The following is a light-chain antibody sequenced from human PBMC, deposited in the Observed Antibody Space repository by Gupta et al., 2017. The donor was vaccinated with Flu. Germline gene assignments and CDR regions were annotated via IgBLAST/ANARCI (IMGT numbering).Light chain of an antibody. CDR3: QQYYSTPQT. CDR2: WAS. Sequence: DIVMTQSPDSLAVSLVARDTINCKSSQSVLYSSNNKNYLAWYQQKPGQPPKLLIYWASTRESGVPDRCSGSGSGTDFTLTISSLQAEDVAVYYCQQYYSTPQTFGQGTKVEIK. J-gene: IGKJ1*01. CDR1: QSVLYSSNNKNY. V-gene: IGKV4-1*01.